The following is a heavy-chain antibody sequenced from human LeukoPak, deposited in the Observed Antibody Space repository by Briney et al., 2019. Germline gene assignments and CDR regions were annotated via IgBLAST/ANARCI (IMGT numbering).Heavy chain of an antibody. Sequence: NPSGTLSLTCAVSGGSISSSNWWSWVRQPPGKGLEWIGEIYHSGSTNYNPSLKSRVTISVDKSKNQFSLKLSSVTAADTAVYYCARDPPYSSSDTTDWGQGTLVTVSS. CDR3: ARDPPYSSSDTTD. CDR1: GGSISSSNW. CDR2: IYHSGST. J-gene: IGHJ4*02. V-gene: IGHV4-4*02. D-gene: IGHD6-6*01.